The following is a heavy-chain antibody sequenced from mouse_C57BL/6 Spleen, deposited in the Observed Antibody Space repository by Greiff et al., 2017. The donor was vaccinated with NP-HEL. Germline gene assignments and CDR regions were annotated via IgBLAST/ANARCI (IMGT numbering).Heavy chain of an antibody. CDR1: GYTFTSYW. Sequence: QVQLQQSGAELVKPGASVKLSCKASGYTFTSYWMHWVKQRPGQGLEWIGMIHPNSGSTNYNEKFKSKATLTVDKSSSTAYMQLSSLTSEDSAVYYCARSMVTTTGYYFDYWGQGTTLTVSS. CDR2: IHPNSGST. V-gene: IGHV1-64*01. D-gene: IGHD2-2*01. CDR3: ARSMVTTTGYYFDY. J-gene: IGHJ2*01.